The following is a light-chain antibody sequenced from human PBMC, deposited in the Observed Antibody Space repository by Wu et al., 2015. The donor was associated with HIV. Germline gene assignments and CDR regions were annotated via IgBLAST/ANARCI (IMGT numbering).Light chain of an antibody. Sequence: VLTQSPGIMSLSAGERATLPCRANETIPSSSLAWYQQRPGRAPRLLIYGASNRASGIPDRFIGSGSATDFTLTINSLEPEDFAVYYCQQRSSWPWTFGQGTKVEIK. CDR3: QQRSSWPWT. J-gene: IGKJ1*01. CDR1: ETIPSSS. CDR2: GAS. V-gene: IGKV3-11*01.